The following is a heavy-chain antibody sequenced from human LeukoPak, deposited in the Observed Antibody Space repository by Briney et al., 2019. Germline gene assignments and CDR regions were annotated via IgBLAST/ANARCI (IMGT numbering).Heavy chain of an antibody. CDR3: ARVANGDYFDF. D-gene: IGHD4-17*01. V-gene: IGHV4-30-4*01. CDR2: IYFNGYT. J-gene: IGHJ4*02. CDR1: GGSISNSDYY. Sequence: SETLSLTCTVSGGSISNSDYYWSWIRQSPGKGLEWVGYIYFNGYTYYSPSLRSRLAISIDTSKNHFSLNLTSVTAADTAVYYCARVANGDYFDFWGQGTLVTVSS.